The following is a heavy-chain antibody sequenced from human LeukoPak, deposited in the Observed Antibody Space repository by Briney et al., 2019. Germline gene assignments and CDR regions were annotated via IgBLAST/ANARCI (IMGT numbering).Heavy chain of an antibody. Sequence: SETLSLTCAVSGGSISSGGYSWSWIRQPPGKGLEWIGYIYHSGSTYHNPSLKSRVTISVDRSKNQFSLKLSSVTAADTAVYYCANRDLTPDAFDIWGQGTMVTVSS. D-gene: IGHD3-9*01. CDR1: GGSISSGGYS. V-gene: IGHV4-30-2*01. CDR3: ANRDLTPDAFDI. CDR2: IYHSGST. J-gene: IGHJ3*02.